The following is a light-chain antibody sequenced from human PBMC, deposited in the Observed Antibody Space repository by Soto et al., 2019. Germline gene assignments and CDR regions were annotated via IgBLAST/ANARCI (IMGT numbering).Light chain of an antibody. Sequence: QSALTQPASVSGSPGQSIAISCTGTSSDIGGYNYVSWYQQHPGKAPKLLIYDVTHRPSGVSNRFAGSKSGDTASLTISGLQAEDEADYYCSSYTSTSTPSVFGTGTKLTVL. J-gene: IGLJ1*01. CDR1: SSDIGGYNY. CDR2: DVT. CDR3: SSYTSTSTPSV. V-gene: IGLV2-14*03.